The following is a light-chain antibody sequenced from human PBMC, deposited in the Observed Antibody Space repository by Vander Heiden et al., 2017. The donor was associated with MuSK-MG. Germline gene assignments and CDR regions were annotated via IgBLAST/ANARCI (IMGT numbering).Light chain of an antibody. J-gene: IGKJ2*02. V-gene: IGKV1-9*01. CDR2: AAS. Sequence: DIQVNQSASYLCASVGDRVTMSRRACQGISSYLAWYQQKPGNAPKLLIYAASTWESGVPSRFSGSGSGTEFTLTISSLQPEDFATYYCQQLNSSPCTFGQGTKLDIK. CDR1: QGISSY. CDR3: QQLNSSPCT.